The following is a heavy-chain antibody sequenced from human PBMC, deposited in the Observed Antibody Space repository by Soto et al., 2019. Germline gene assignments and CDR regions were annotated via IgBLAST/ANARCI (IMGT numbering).Heavy chain of an antibody. CDR2: ISAYNGNT. J-gene: IGHJ6*02. CDR1: GYTFTSYG. D-gene: IGHD5-12*01. CDR3: ARDRDGSYYYYYGMDV. Sequence: SVKVSCKASGYTFTSYGISWVRQAPGQGLEWMGWISAYNGNTNYAQKLQGRVTMTTDTSTSTAYMELRSLRSDDTAVYYCARDRDGSYYYYYGMDVWGQGTTVTVSS. V-gene: IGHV1-18*01.